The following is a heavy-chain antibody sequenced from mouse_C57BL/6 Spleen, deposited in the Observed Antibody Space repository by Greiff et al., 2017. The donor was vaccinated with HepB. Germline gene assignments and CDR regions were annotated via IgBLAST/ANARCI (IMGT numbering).Heavy chain of an antibody. CDR2: ISYDGSN. V-gene: IGHV3-6*01. J-gene: IGHJ1*03. Sequence: VQLQQSGPGLVKPSQSLSLTCSVTGYSITSGYYWNWIRQFPGNKLEWMGYISYDGSNNYNPSLKNRISITRDTSKNQFFLKLNSVTTEDTATYYCARPARGWYFDVWGTGTTVTVSS. CDR3: ARPARGWYFDV. CDR1: GYSITSGYY.